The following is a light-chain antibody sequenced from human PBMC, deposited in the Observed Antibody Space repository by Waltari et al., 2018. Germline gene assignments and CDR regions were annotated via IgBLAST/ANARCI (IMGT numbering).Light chain of an antibody. CDR3: SSFTRTNSWV. CDR2: DVN. CDR1: SSDVGGYNS. Sequence: HSALAQPASVSGSPGQSITIPCTGTSSDVGGYNSASWYQQHPGKAPRLMIYDVNNRPSGVSNRFSGSKSGNTASLTISGLQAEDEADYYCSSFTRTNSWVFGGGTKLTVL. J-gene: IGLJ3*02. V-gene: IGLV2-14*03.